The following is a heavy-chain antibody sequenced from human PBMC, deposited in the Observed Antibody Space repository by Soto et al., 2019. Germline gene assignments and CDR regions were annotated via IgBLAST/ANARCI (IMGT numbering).Heavy chain of an antibody. CDR1: GFTFSSYS. J-gene: IGHJ5*02. D-gene: IGHD5-12*01. CDR2: ISSSSSTI. Sequence: EVQLVESGGGLVQPGGSLRLSCAASGFTFSSYSMNWVRQAPGKGLEWVSYISSSSSTIYYADSVKGRFTISRDNAKNSLYLKMNRLGDEDTAAYYCARRTLRVASFDPWGQGTLVTVSS. CDR3: ARRTLRVASFDP. V-gene: IGHV3-48*02.